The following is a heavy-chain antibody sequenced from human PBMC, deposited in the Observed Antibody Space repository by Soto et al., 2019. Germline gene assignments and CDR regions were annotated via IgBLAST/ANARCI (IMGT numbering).Heavy chain of an antibody. CDR1: GYTFTSYG. CDR3: ARVSLTYNWKSPYYYYYYMDV. CDR2: ISAYNGNT. V-gene: IGHV1-18*01. J-gene: IGHJ6*03. Sequence: QVQLVQSGAEVKKPGASVKVSCKASGYTFTSYGISWVRQAPGQGLEWMGWISAYNGNTNYAQKPHGRVTMTTDTSTSTAYMELRSLRSDDTAVYYCARVSLTYNWKSPYYYYYYMDVWGKGTTVTVSS. D-gene: IGHD1-20*01.